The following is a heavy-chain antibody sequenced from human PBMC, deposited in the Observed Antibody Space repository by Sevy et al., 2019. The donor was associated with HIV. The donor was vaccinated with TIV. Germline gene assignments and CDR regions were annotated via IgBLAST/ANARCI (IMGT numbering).Heavy chain of an antibody. CDR1: GGSITSYY. CDR3: ARDSGYDQNFDY. V-gene: IGHV4-4*07. Sequence: SETLSLTCTVSGGSITSYYWSWIRQPAGKGLEWIGRIHSSGSTNNNRSLKSRVTMSVDTSKNQFSLRLSSVTAADRAVYYCARDSGYDQNFDYWGQGTLVTVSS. D-gene: IGHD5-12*01. CDR2: IHSSGST. J-gene: IGHJ4*02.